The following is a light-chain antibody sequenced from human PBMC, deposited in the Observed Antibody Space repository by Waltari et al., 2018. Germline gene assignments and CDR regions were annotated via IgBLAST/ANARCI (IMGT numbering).Light chain of an antibody. Sequence: DIQMTQSPASVSASVGDRVTITCRARKGIDGWSAWYQQKPGKASKVLIYAASNFQSGAPSRFSGRESGTEFTFTITSLQPVDFATYYCQQANGFPWPFGQGPKVAI. J-gene: IGKJ1*01. CDR2: AAS. CDR1: KGIDGW. CDR3: QQANGFPWP. V-gene: IGKV1-12*01.